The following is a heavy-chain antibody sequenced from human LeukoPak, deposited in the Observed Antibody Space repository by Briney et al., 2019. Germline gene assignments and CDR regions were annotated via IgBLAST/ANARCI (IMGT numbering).Heavy chain of an antibody. Sequence: GESLKISCKGSGYSFTTYWIAWVRQMPGKGLEWMGIIYPGDSDTRYRPSFQGQVTISADKPISTAYLQWSSLEASDTAMYYCARRRYCNSTSCYAGAFDIWGQGTMVTVSS. CDR1: GYSFTTYW. J-gene: IGHJ3*02. CDR2: IYPGDSDT. D-gene: IGHD2-2*01. V-gene: IGHV5-51*01. CDR3: ARRRYCNSTSCYAGAFDI.